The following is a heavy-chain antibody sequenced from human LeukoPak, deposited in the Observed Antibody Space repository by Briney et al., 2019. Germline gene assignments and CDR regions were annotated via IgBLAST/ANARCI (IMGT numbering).Heavy chain of an antibody. CDR2: INAGNGNT. J-gene: IGHJ4*02. D-gene: IGHD3-3*01. CDR3: ASNNFWSGAFFDY. V-gene: IGHV1-3*01. Sequence: ASVKVSCKASGYAFTSYAMHWVRQAPGQRLEWMGWINAGNGNTKYSQKFQGRVTITRGTSASTAYMELSSLRSEDTAVYYCASNNFWSGAFFDYWGQGTLVTVSS. CDR1: GYAFTSYA.